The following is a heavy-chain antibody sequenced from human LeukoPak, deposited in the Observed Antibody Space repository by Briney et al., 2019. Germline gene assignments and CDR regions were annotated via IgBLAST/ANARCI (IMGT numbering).Heavy chain of an antibody. CDR1: GFIFTNGW. D-gene: IGHD2-15*01. V-gene: IGHV3-15*01. J-gene: IGHJ4*02. CDR2: IKSKTYGGAT. CDR3: TTEGGHLHSNPFDY. Sequence: GGSLRLSCAASGFIFTNGWVSWVRQAPGKGLEWFAHIKSKTYGGATDYAAPVKGRFTISRDDSKTTVFLQMNSLKSEDTAVYYCTTEGGHLHSNPFDYWGQGTLVTVSS.